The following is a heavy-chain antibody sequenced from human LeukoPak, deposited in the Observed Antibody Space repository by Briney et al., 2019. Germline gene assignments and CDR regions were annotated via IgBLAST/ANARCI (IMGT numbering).Heavy chain of an antibody. J-gene: IGHJ4*02. D-gene: IGHD2-2*02. CDR2: IRYDGSDK. Sequence: GGSLRLSCVASGFSFSSHWMSWVRQSPGKGLEWVAFIRYDGSDKYYADSVEGRFTISRDNSNNTVYLQMNSLRHEDTAVYYCAKDRRFDCSSTTCYIDYWGQGTLVTVSS. CDR1: GFSFSSHW. V-gene: IGHV3-30*02. CDR3: AKDRRFDCSSTTCYIDY.